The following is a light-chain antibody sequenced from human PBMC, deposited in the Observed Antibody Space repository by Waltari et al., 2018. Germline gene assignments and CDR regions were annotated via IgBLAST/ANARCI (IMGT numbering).Light chain of an antibody. CDR3: ASFAGSNTL. CDR2: EVS. Sequence: QSALTQPPSASGSPGQSVTMSCTGTSTDVGVYNLVSWYQQHPGKAPKLLIYEVSERPSGVPDRFSGSKSGNTASLTVSGLQPEDEADYYCASFAGSNTLFGGGTKLTVL. V-gene: IGLV2-8*01. J-gene: IGLJ2*01. CDR1: STDVGVYNL.